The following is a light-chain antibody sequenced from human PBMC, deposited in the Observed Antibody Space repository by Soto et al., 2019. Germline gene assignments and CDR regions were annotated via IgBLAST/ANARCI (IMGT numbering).Light chain of an antibody. CDR1: SSDVGGYNY. CDR3: SSYTSSSTYV. CDR2: DVS. Sequence: QSALTQPASVSGSPGQSITISCTGTSSDVGGYNYVPWYQQHPGKAPKLMIYDVSNRPSGVSNRFSGSKSGNTASLTISGLQAEDEADYYCSSYTSSSTYVFGTGTKVTV. J-gene: IGLJ1*01. V-gene: IGLV2-14*01.